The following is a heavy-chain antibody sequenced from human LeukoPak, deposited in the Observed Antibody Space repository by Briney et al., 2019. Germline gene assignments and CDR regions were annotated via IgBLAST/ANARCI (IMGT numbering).Heavy chain of an antibody. V-gene: IGHV5-10-1*01. CDR2: IDPSDSYT. J-gene: IGHJ4*02. CDR3: ARHLDYDSSDYLDY. D-gene: IGHD3-22*01. CDR1: GYSFTNYW. Sequence: GESLKISCKVSGYSFTNYWISWVRQMPGKGLEWMGRIDPSDSYTNYGPSFQGHVTISADKSITTAYLQWSSLKASDTAIYYCARHLDYDSSDYLDYWGQGTLVTVCS.